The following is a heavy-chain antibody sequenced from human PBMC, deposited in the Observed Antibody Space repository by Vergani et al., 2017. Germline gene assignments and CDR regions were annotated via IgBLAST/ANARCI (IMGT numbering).Heavy chain of an antibody. D-gene: IGHD3-10*01. CDR1: GGSISSYY. V-gene: IGHV4-59*01. CDR3: ARAGDVYYYGSGSYYGPGNGFDP. J-gene: IGHJ5*02. Sequence: QVQLQESGPGLVKPSETLSLTCTVSGGSISSYYWSWIRQPPGTGLEWIGYIYYSGSTNYNPSLKSRVTISVDTSKNQFSLKLSSVTAADTAVYYCARAGDVYYYGSGSYYGPGNGFDPWGQGTLVTVSS. CDR2: IYYSGST.